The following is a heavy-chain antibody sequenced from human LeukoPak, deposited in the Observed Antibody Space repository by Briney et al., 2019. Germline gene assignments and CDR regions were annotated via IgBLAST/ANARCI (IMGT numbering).Heavy chain of an antibody. CDR2: INHSGYT. V-gene: IGHV4-34*01. J-gene: IGHJ4*02. D-gene: IGHD4-17*01. CDR1: GVSFDDYY. CDR3: TRMTTGHDY. Sequence: SETLSFTCAVSGVSFDDYYWAWVRQTPGKGLECIGEINHSGYTNDSPSLKSRVTLSIDTSRKQFSLNLRFVTVADAGTYYCTRMTTGHDYWGQGTLVTVSS.